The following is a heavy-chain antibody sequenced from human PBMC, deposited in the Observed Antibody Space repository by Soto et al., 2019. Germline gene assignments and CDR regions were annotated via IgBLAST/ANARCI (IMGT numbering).Heavy chain of an antibody. D-gene: IGHD6-19*01. CDR3: ATNDGGGSGSQLNY. CDR2: INPKNGAT. CDR1: GNTFTGHF. J-gene: IGHJ4*02. V-gene: IGHV1-2*04. Sequence: QVQLVQSGAEVKKPGASVKVSCKASGNTFTGHFVHWVRQAPGQGLEWMGWINPKNGATKYAQNFQDWVTMNRDTSTTTVYMEVRRLRSDDTAVYYCATNDGGGSGSQLNYWGRGTLVTVSS.